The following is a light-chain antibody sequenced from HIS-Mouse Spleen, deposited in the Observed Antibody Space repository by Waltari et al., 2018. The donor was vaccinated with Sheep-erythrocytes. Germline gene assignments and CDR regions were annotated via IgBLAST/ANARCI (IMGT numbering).Light chain of an antibody. CDR1: QSVSYSSNNKNY. J-gene: IGKJ4*01. V-gene: IGKV4-1*01. CDR3: QQYYSTLT. CDR2: WAS. Sequence: DIVMTQSPDSLAVSLGERATINCKSSQSVSYSSNNKNYLAGYQQKPGKPPKLLIYWASTRESGVPDRFSGSGSGTDFTLTISSLQAEDVAVYYCQQYYSTLTFGGGTKVEIK.